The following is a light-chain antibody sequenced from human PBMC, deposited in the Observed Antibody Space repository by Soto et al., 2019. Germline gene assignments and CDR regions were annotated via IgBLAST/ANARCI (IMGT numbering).Light chain of an antibody. J-gene: IGLJ2*01. CDR3: QSYDSSLSGSV. V-gene: IGLV1-40*01. Sequence: QSVLTQPPSVSGAPGQRVTISCTGSSSNIGAGYDVHWYQQLPGTAPKLLIYGNSNRPSGVPDRFSGSKSGTSASLAITGLHAEYEADYYCQSYDSSLSGSVFGGGTKVTVL. CDR1: SSNIGAGYD. CDR2: GNS.